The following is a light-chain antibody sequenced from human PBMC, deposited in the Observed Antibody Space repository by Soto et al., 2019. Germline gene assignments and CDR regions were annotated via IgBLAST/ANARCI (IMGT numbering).Light chain of an antibody. Sequence: QSVLTQPASVSGSPGQSITISCTGTSSDVGSYNLVSWYQQHPGKAPKLMIYEDSKRPSGVSNRFSGSKSGNTASLTISGLQAEDEADYYCAAWDDRLSAYVFGTGTKVTVL. J-gene: IGLJ1*01. CDR1: SSDVGSYNL. CDR2: EDS. V-gene: IGLV2-23*01. CDR3: AAWDDRLSAYV.